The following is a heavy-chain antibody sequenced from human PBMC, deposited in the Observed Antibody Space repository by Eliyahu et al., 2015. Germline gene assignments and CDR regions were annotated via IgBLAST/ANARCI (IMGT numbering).Heavy chain of an antibody. D-gene: IGHD3-9*01. V-gene: IGHV4-34*02. CDR2: INHSGSA. Sequence: QVQLQQWGAGLLKPAETLSLTCGVYGGSFSDXHXNWXRQTPGKGLEWIGAINHSGSATYNPSLKSRVTMSLDTAKNLFSLEMRSVTVADTAVYYCARGKRDHRYFYFGMNVWGQGTTDIVSS. J-gene: IGHJ6*02. CDR3: ARGKRDHRYFYFGMNV. CDR1: GGSFSDXH.